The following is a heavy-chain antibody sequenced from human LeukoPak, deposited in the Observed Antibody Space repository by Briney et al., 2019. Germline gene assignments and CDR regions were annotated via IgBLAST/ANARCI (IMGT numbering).Heavy chain of an antibody. V-gene: IGHV4-34*01. D-gene: IGHD2-21*02. J-gene: IGHJ4*02. CDR2: INHSGST. CDR1: GGSFSGYY. CDR3: ARARHIVVVTAKFDY. Sequence: KPSETLSLTGAVYGGSFSGYYWSWIRQPPGKGLEWIGEINHSGSTNYNPSLKSRVTISVDTSKNQFSLKLSSVTAADTAVYYCARARHIVVVTAKFDYWGQGTLVTVSS.